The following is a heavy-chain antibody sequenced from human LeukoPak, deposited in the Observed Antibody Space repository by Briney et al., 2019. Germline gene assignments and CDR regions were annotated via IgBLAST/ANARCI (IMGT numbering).Heavy chain of an antibody. Sequence: GGSLRVSCAASGFTFSNYWMSWVRQAPGKGLEWVANIKQDGSEKYYVDSVKGRFTISRDNAKNSLYLQMNSLRAEDTALYYCASGRQLGYWGQGTLVTVSS. CDR2: IKQDGSEK. D-gene: IGHD3-16*01. CDR1: GFTFSNYW. J-gene: IGHJ4*02. CDR3: ASGRQLGY. V-gene: IGHV3-7*01.